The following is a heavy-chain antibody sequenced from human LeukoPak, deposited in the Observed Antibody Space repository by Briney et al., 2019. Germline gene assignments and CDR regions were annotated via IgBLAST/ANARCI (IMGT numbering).Heavy chain of an antibody. D-gene: IGHD3-16*02. V-gene: IGHV4-61*08. Sequence: SETLSLTCTVSGGSITNNAYFWSWIRQSPGKGLEWIGYIYYHGNTNYNPSLKSRVIISLDTSRTQFSLQLNSVTAADTAVYYCARGRNVWGGYRDDAFDVWGQGTRVTVSS. CDR2: IYYHGNT. J-gene: IGHJ3*01. CDR1: GGSITNNAYF. CDR3: ARGRNVWGGYRDDAFDV.